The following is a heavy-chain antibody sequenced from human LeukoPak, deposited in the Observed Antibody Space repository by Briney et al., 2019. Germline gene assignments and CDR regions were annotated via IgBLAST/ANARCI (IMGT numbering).Heavy chain of an antibody. J-gene: IGHJ1*01. CDR1: GFTFSTYG. Sequence: GGSLRLSCAASGFTFSTYGMHWVRQAPGKGLEWVAFIRNDGNNRDYPDSVKGRFTISRDNAKSTLYLQMSSLRAEDTAVYYCAKGVVPGTTYFQHWGQGTLVTVSS. D-gene: IGHD2-15*01. V-gene: IGHV3-30*02. CDR2: IRNDGNNR. CDR3: AKGVVPGTTYFQH.